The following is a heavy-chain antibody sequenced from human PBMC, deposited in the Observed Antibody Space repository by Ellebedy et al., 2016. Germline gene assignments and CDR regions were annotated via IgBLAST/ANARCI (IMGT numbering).Heavy chain of an antibody. CDR1: GLTVSSFF. CDR3: YYGHYSGS. Sequence: GESLKISXAPSGLTVSSFFMGWVRQAPGKGLEWVSTMRGDGAKTHLADSVRGRFTISRDDSKNMVYLQMTSLRAEDTAVYYCYYGHYSGSWGQGTLVTVSS. J-gene: IGHJ4*02. V-gene: IGHV3-23*01. CDR2: MRGDGAKT. D-gene: IGHD4-17*01.